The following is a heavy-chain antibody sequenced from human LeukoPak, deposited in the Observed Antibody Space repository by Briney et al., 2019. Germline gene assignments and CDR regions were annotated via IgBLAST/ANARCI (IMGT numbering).Heavy chain of an antibody. D-gene: IGHD3-22*01. CDR3: ARDTGSSGYLNWFDP. CDR1: GYTFTSYY. CDR2: INPSGGST. V-gene: IGHV1-46*01. J-gene: IGHJ5*02. Sequence: ASVKVSCKASGYTFTSYYMHWVRQAPGQGLEWMGIINPSGGSTSYAQKFQGRVTMTRDTSTSTVYMELSSLRSEDTAVYYCARDTGSSGYLNWFDPRGQGTLVTVSS.